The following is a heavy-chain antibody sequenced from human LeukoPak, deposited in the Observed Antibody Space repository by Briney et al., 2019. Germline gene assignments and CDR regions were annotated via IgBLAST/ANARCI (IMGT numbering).Heavy chain of an antibody. CDR2: IYYSGST. D-gene: IGHD3-22*01. CDR1: GGSISSYY. J-gene: IGHJ4*02. Sequence: SETLSLTCTVSGGSISSYYWSWIRQPPGKGLEWIGYIYYSGSTNYSPSLKSRVTISVDTSKNQFSLKLSSVTAADTAVYYCARFSYDTSGYWPDYFDYWGQGTLVTLSS. CDR3: ARFSYDTSGYWPDYFDY. V-gene: IGHV4-59*08.